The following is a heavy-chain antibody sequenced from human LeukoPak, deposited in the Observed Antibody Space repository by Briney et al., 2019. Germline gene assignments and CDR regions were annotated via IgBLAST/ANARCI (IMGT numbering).Heavy chain of an antibody. D-gene: IGHD1-26*01. CDR2: IYHSGST. J-gene: IGHJ5*02. CDR3: ARDAWGALDP. CDR1: GVALSSSNW. V-gene: IGHV4-4*02. Sequence: SGTLCLTCAVSGVALSSSNWRSGVGQPPGKGLEWIGEIYHSGSTNYNTSLKSRVTISVDTSKNQFSLKLSSVTAADTAVYYCARDAWGALDPWGQGTLVTVSS.